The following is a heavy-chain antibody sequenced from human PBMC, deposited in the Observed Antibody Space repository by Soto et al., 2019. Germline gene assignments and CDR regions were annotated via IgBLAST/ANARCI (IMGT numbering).Heavy chain of an antibody. V-gene: IGHV4-39*01. D-gene: IGHD2-15*01. J-gene: IGHJ4*02. Sequence: PSETLSLTCTVSDGSISSSTYCWGWIRQAPGKGLEWIGLIYYSGSTYYNPSLKSRVTISIDTSKNQFSLKLISVTAADTAVYYCARSGISLSEHFDYGGQGTLVTVSS. CDR1: DGSISSSTYC. CDR2: IYYSGST. CDR3: ARSGISLSEHFDY.